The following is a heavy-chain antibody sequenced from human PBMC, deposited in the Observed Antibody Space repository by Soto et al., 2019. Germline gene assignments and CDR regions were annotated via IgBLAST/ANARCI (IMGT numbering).Heavy chain of an antibody. CDR1: GGNFSRYA. Sequence: QVQLVQSGAEVKKPGSSGKVSCKASGGNFSRYAISWVRQAPGQGLEWMGGIIPIFGTANYAQKFQGRVTITAEESTSTAYMELSSLRSEDTAVYYCARVAPSHGDCLFDWGQGTLGTVSS. CDR2: IIPIFGTA. CDR3: ARVAPSHGDCLFD. V-gene: IGHV1-69*01. J-gene: IGHJ4*02. D-gene: IGHD2-21*02.